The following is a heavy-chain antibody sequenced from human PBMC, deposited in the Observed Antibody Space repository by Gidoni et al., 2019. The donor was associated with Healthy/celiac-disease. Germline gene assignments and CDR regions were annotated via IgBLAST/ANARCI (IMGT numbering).Heavy chain of an antibody. V-gene: IGHV1-2*02. CDR2: INPNSGGT. CDR3: ARGSVPYGDYGYYYYGMDV. CDR1: GYTFTGYY. Sequence: QVQLVQSGAEVKKPGASVKVSCKASGYTFTGYYMHWVRQAPGQGLEWMGWINPNSGGTNDAQKFQGRVTMTRDTSISTAYMELSRLRSDDTAVYYCARGSVPYGDYGYYYYGMDVWGQGTTVTVSS. D-gene: IGHD4-17*01. J-gene: IGHJ6*02.